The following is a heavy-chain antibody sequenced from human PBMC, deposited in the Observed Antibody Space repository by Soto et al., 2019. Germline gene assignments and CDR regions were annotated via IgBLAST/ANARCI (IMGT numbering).Heavy chain of an antibody. V-gene: IGHV3-23*01. CDR2: ISGSGAST. J-gene: IGHJ4*02. CDR3: ARDSTDADSGSYSGDY. D-gene: IGHD1-26*01. Sequence: EVKLLESGGGLVQPGGSLRLSCVTSGFTFSDYAMSWVRQAPGKGLEWVSGISGSGASTFYVDSVKGRFTVSRDNSENTLYLHMNSLRDEDTAVYYCARDSTDADSGSYSGDYWGQGTLVTVSS. CDR1: GFTFSDYA.